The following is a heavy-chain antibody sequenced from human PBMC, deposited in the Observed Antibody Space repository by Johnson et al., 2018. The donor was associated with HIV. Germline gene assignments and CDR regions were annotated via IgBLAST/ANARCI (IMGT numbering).Heavy chain of an antibody. J-gene: IGHJ3*02. V-gene: IGHV3-30*03. CDR2: ISYDGSEK. CDR1: GFTFSSYW. Sequence: QVQLVESGGGLVQPGGSLRLSCAASGFTFSSYWMSWVRQAPGKGLEWVAVISYDGSEKYYADSVKGRFTISRDNSKNTVFLQMNSLRAEDTGVYYCARSKDCSGGSFPGAFDIWGQGTMVIVSS. CDR3: ARSKDCSGGSFPGAFDI. D-gene: IGHD2-15*01.